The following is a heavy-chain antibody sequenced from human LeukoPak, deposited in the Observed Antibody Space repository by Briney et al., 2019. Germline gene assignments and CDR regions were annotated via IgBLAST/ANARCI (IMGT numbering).Heavy chain of an antibody. CDR3: ARDRSNWFDP. CDR2: IYTSGST. Sequence: PSETLSLTCTVSGASISSYSWSWIRQPAGKGLEWIGRIYTSGSTNYNPSLKSRVAMSVDTSKNQFFLKLSSVTAADTAVYYCARDRSNWFDPWGQGTLVTVSS. J-gene: IGHJ5*02. V-gene: IGHV4-4*07. CDR1: GASISSYS.